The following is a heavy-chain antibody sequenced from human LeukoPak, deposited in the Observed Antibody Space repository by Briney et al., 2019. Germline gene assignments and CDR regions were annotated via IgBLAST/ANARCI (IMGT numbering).Heavy chain of an antibody. V-gene: IGHV1-18*01. CDR1: GYTFTSYG. Sequence: ASVKVSCKASGYTFTSYGIIWVRQAPGQGLEWMGWISAYNGNTNYAQKLQGRVTMTTDTSTSTAYMELRSLRSDDTAVYYCARDRPRYYYDSTPPDIWGQGTMVTVSS. J-gene: IGHJ3*02. CDR2: ISAYNGNT. D-gene: IGHD3-22*01. CDR3: ARDRPRYYYDSTPPDI.